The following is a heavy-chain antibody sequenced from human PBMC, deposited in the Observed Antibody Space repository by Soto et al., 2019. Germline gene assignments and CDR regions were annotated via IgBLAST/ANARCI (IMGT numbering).Heavy chain of an antibody. CDR1: GGSIKSDYY. J-gene: IGHJ6*02. CDR3: ARGRPNYFYYGLDV. Sequence: SETLSLTCTVSGGSIKSDYYWAWVRQPPGGGLEWMGYKYYSGATDSDPSLEARVSFSVDTSKNQFFLNLTSVTVADTAVYYCARGRPNYFYYGLDVWGPGIPVTVSS. CDR2: KYYSGAT. V-gene: IGHV4-30-4*01.